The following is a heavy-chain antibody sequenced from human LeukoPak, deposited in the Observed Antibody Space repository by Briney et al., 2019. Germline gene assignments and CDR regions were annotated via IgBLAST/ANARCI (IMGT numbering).Heavy chain of an antibody. D-gene: IGHD3-22*01. CDR2: IYYSGNT. J-gene: IGHJ3*02. Sequence: SETLSLTCTVSGGSLSSYYWSWIRQPPGKGLEWIGYIYYSGNTNYHPTLRSPVTISVDTTKNQFSLNLSSVTAADTAVYYCARGSRLSGYSTPYAFDIWGQGTMVTVSS. CDR3: ARGSRLSGYSTPYAFDI. CDR1: GGSLSSYY. V-gene: IGHV4-59*01.